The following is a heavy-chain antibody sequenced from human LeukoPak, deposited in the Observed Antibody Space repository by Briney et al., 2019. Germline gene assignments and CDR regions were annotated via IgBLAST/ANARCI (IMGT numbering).Heavy chain of an antibody. Sequence: SETLSLTCTVSGYSISSGNFWGWIRQPPGKGLEWIGSIYHSGSTDYSPSLKSRVTISVDTSRNQFSLNLSSVTAADTAVYYCAREPDGDHLDYWGQGTLVIVSS. CDR3: AREPDGDHLDY. CDR1: GYSISSGNF. J-gene: IGHJ4*02. V-gene: IGHV4-38-2*02. CDR2: IYHSGST. D-gene: IGHD4-17*01.